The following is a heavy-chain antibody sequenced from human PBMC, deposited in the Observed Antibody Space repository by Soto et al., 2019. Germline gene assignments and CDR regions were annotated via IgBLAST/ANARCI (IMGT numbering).Heavy chain of an antibody. CDR2: IDWDDDK. V-gene: IGHV2-70*11. J-gene: IGHJ6*02. CDR3: ARTIAVAGKIYGMDV. Sequence: SGPTLVNPTQTLTLTCTFSGFSLSTSGMCVSWIRQPPGKALEWLARIDWDDDKYYSTSLKTRLTISKDTSKNQVVLTMTNMDPVDTATYYCARTIAVAGKIYGMDVWGQGTTVTVSS. CDR1: GFSLSTSGMC. D-gene: IGHD6-19*01.